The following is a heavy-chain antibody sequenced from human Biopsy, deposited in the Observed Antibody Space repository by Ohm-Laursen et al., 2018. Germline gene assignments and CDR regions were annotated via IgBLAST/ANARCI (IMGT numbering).Heavy chain of an antibody. CDR3: ARLNSGTYDASDL. CDR1: GFAFNLYE. J-gene: IGHJ3*01. D-gene: IGHD1-26*01. V-gene: IGHV3-48*03. Sequence: SLRLSCTASGFAFNLYEMSWVRQAPGKGMEWISYIYGGGSPASYADSVKGRFTISRDNAQNSLYLHMNSLRAEDTAVYYCARLNSGTYDASDLWGQGTMVIVSS. CDR2: IYGGGSPA.